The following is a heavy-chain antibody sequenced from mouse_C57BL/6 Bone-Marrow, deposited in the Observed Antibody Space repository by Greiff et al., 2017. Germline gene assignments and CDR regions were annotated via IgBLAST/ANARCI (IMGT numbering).Heavy chain of an antibody. J-gene: IGHJ4*01. Sequence: QVQLQQPGAELVMPGASVKLSCKASGYTFTSYWMHWVKQRPGQGLEWIGEIDPSDSYTNYNQKFKGKSTLTVDKSSSTAYMQLSRLTSEDSAVYYCAFYYYGSSPCAMDYGGQGTSVTVSS. CDR2: IDPSDSYT. CDR1: GYTFTSYW. D-gene: IGHD1-1*01. V-gene: IGHV1-69*01. CDR3: AFYYYGSSPCAMDY.